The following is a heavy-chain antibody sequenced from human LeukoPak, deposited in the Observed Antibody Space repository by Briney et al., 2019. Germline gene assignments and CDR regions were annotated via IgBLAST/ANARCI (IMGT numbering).Heavy chain of an antibody. CDR1: GYTFTSYG. V-gene: IGHV1-18*01. D-gene: IGHD2-15*01. CDR3: TIMTHCTGGTCYSYDH. J-gene: IGHJ4*02. Sequence: ASVKVSCKTSGYTFTSYGITWVRQAPGKGLEWMGWISAYNGNIDYAQNLQGRVTMTTDTSTSTAYMELRSLRSDDTAVYCCTIMTHCTGGTCYSYDHWGQGTMVAVSS. CDR2: ISAYNGNI.